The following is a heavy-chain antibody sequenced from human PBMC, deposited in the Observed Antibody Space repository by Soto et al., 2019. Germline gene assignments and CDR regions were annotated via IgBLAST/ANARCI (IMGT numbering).Heavy chain of an antibody. CDR1: GYSFTGHY. V-gene: IGHV1-2*02. CDR3: ARDMNPYYGPGTLNGFFDY. J-gene: IGHJ4*02. CDR2: INPGNGDT. Sequence: ASVKVSCKASGYSFTGHYVHWMRQAPGQGLEWMGWINPGNGDTKYAQKFQGRVTMTRDTSISTHYMELSALKSDDTAVYYCARDMNPYYGPGTLNGFFDYWGQGNMVTVYS. D-gene: IGHD3-10*01.